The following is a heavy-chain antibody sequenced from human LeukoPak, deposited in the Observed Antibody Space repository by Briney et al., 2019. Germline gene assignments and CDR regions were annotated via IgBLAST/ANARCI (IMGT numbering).Heavy chain of an antibody. CDR2: ISYDGSNK. D-gene: IGHD1-26*01. J-gene: IGHJ4*02. CDR3: ARGESGSYLGC. Sequence: GGSLRLSCAASGFTFSSYGMHWVRQAPGKGLEWVAVISYDGSNKYYADSVKGRFTISRDNSKNTLYLQMNSLRAEDTAVYYCARGESGSYLGCRGQGTLVTVSS. CDR1: GFTFSSYG. V-gene: IGHV3-30*03.